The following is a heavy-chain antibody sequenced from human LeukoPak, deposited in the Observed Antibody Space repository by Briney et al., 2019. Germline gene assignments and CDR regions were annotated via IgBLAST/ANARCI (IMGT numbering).Heavy chain of an antibody. CDR3: ARDWPPRYCSSTSCYDYYYYMDV. CDR2: IYRSGST. D-gene: IGHD2-2*01. CDR1: GYSISSGYY. J-gene: IGHJ6*03. Sequence: SSETLSLTCTVSGYSISSGYYWGWIRQPPGKGLGWIGRIYRSGSTYYNPSLKSRVTISVDTSKNQFSLKLSSVTAADTAVYYCARDWPPRYCSSTSCYDYYYYMDVWGKGTTVTVSS. V-gene: IGHV4-38-2*02.